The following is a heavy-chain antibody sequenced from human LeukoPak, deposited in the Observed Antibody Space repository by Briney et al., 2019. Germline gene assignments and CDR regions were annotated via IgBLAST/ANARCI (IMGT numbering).Heavy chain of an antibody. CDR3: AREPAYCGGDCYTDY. J-gene: IGHJ4*02. CDR1: GYTFTGYY. CDR2: INPNSGGT. D-gene: IGHD2-21*02. V-gene: IGHV1-2*02. Sequence: ASVKVSCEASGYTFTGYYMHWVRQAPGQGLEWMGWINPNSGGTNYAQKFQGRVTMTRDTSISTAYMELSRLRSDDTAVYYCAREPAYCGGDCYTDYWGQGTLVTVSS.